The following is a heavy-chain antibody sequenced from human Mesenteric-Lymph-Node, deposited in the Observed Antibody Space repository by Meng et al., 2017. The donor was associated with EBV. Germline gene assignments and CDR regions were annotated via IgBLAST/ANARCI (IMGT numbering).Heavy chain of an antibody. CDR2: ISQSGDT. CDR1: GGSFSGYH. J-gene: IGHJ4*02. Sequence: QGHLQQWAAGLLEHSVTLSRAGEASGGSFSGYHWSGIRQPPGKGLEYIGEISQSGDTTYNPSLKIRVTISVDRARNQFSLKMASVTAADTAAYYCARGAIFGIVITYFDYWSQGTLVTVSS. V-gene: IGHV4-34*01. CDR3: ARGAIFGIVITYFDY. D-gene: IGHD3-3*02.